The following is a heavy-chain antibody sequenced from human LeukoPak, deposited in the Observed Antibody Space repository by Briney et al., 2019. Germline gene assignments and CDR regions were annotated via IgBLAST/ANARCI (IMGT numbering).Heavy chain of an antibody. J-gene: IGHJ4*02. CDR1: GFTFSSYA. Sequence: PVGSLRLSCAASGFTFSSYAMSWVRQAPGKGLEWVSAISGSGSSTYYADSVKGRFTISRDNSKNTLYLQMNSLRAEDTAAYYCAKATQNCSGGSCYSSLDHWGQGTLVTVSS. CDR3: AKATQNCSGGSCYSSLDH. D-gene: IGHD2-15*01. V-gene: IGHV3-23*01. CDR2: ISGSGSST.